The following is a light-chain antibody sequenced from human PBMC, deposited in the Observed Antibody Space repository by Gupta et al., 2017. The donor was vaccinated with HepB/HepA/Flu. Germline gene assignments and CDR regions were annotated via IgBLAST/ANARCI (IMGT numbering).Light chain of an antibody. V-gene: IGKV1D-12*01. CDR1: QGISGR. J-gene: IGKJ4*01. Sequence: DIQMTQSPSSVSASVGDRVTITCRASQGISGRLAWYQQKPGKAPELLIYGASTLQNAVPSRLSGSGSGTDFTLSIIGLQPEDFATYYCQQGNSFPITFGGGTRVEI. CDR2: GAS. CDR3: QQGNSFPIT.